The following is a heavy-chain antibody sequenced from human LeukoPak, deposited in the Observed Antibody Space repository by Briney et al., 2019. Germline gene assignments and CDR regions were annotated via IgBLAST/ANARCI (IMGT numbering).Heavy chain of an antibody. CDR3: AKDGLGYFDY. Sequence: GGSLRLSCAASGFTFSSYAMSWVRQAPGKGLEWVAAISNSGGDTFCSDSGKGRFTIARDNSKNTLYLQMNSLRAEDTAVYYCAKDGLGYFDYWGQGTLVTVSS. CDR1: GFTFSSYA. D-gene: IGHD6-19*01. J-gene: IGHJ4*02. V-gene: IGHV3-23*01. CDR2: ISNSGGDT.